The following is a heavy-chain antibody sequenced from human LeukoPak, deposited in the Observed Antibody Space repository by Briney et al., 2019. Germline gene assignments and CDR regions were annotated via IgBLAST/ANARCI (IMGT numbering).Heavy chain of an antibody. V-gene: IGHV5-51*01. D-gene: IGHD3-16*01. J-gene: IGHJ3*01. Sequence: GESLKISCKVSGYRFTTYWIAWVRQLPGKGLEWMGVIYPGDSETRYTPSFRGQVAISVDRSSNTAFLQWNSLREADTAVFFCARQGAGSSHYDDTGLPRGAYDVWGQGTRVIVSS. CDR3: ARQGAGSSHYDDTGLPRGAYDV. CDR2: IYPGDSET. CDR1: GYRFTTYW.